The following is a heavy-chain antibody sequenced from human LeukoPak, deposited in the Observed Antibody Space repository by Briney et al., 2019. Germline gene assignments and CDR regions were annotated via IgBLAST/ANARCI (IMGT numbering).Heavy chain of an antibody. J-gene: IGHJ4*02. D-gene: IGHD6-13*01. CDR2: ISYDGSNK. Sequence: GGSLRLSCAASGFTFSSYGMHWVRQAPGKGLEWVAVISYDGSNKYYADSVKGRFTISRDNSKNTLYLQMNSLRAEDTAVYYCAKDGEIAAAGGFDYWGQGTLVTVSS. CDR1: GFTFSSYG. V-gene: IGHV3-30*18. CDR3: AKDGEIAAAGGFDY.